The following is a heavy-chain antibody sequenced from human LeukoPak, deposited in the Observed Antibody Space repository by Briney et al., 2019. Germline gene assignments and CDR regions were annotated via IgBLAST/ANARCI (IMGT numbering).Heavy chain of an antibody. CDR3: GRSAFDSSGWKGNDF. CDR2: FHRGRI. J-gene: IGHJ4*02. Sequence: PSEXXSLTXXXXGXXIGLDYXWGWIRPAPGRGLQWIGGFHRGRIQYNSALKSRVTISIDSSKNQFSLRLTSVTVADTAVYYCGRSAFDSSGWKGNDFWGQGTLVTVSS. V-gene: IGHV4-38-2*02. CDR1: GXXIGLDYX. D-gene: IGHD6-19*01.